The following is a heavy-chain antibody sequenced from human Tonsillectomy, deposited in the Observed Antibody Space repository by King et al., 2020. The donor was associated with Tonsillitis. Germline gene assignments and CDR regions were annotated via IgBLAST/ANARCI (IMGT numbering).Heavy chain of an antibody. CDR2: TYYRSKWYY. D-gene: IGHD1-26*01. V-gene: IGHV6-1*01. CDR3: ARDLQYSGTYYRGDY. CDR1: GDTVSSSGAA. J-gene: IGHJ4*02. Sequence: VQLQQSGPRLVKPSQTLSLTCAISGDTVSSSGAAWNWIRQSPSRGLEWLGRTYYRSKWYYDYAVSVQRRITITPDTSKNQFSLQLNSVTPDDTAVYFCARDLQYSGTYYRGDYWGQGALVTVSS.